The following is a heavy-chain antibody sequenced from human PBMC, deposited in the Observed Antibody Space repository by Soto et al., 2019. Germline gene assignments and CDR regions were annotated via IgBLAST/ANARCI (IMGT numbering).Heavy chain of an antibody. CDR3: AKGSVAAADY. V-gene: IGHV3-9*01. Sequence: VQLVESGGGLVQPGRSLRLSCAASGFTFDDYAMHWVRQAPGKGLEWVSGISWNSGSIGYADSVKGRFTISRDNAKNSLYLQMNSLRAEDTALYYCAKGSVAAADYWGQGTLVTVSS. CDR1: GFTFDDYA. D-gene: IGHD2-15*01. CDR2: ISWNSGSI. J-gene: IGHJ4*02.